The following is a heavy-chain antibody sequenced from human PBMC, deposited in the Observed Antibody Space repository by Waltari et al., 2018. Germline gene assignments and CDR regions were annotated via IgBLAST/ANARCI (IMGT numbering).Heavy chain of an antibody. CDR3: ARTLGNDYGDYHFDY. V-gene: IGHV2-5*01. J-gene: IGHJ4*02. D-gene: IGHD4-17*01. CDR2: IYWNDDK. CDR1: GFSLSTSGVG. Sequence: QITLKESGPTLVKPTQTLTLTCTFSGFSLSTSGVGVGWIRQPPGKALEWLALIYWNDDKRYSPSLKTRLTISKDTSKNQVVLTMTNMDPVDTATYYCARTLGNDYGDYHFDYWGQGTLVTVSS.